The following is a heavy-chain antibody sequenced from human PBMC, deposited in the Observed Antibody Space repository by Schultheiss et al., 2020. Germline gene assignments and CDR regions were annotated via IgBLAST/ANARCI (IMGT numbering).Heavy chain of an antibody. CDR1: GFTFSSYA. D-gene: IGHD3-10*01. CDR3: ARDLVITMVRGVINYYYGMDV. CDR2: ISDSGGGT. V-gene: IGHV3-23*01. Sequence: GGSLRLSCAASGFTFSSYAMSWVRQAPGKGLEWVSVISDSGGGTYYADSVKGRFTISRDNSKNTLYLQMNSLRAEDTAVYYCARDLVITMVRGVINYYYGMDVWGQGTTVTVSS. J-gene: IGHJ6*02.